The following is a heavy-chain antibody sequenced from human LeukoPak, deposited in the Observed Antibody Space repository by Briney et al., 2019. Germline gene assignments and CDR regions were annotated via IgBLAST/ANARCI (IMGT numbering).Heavy chain of an antibody. CDR3: AKESALVVAAPAFDY. D-gene: IGHD2-15*01. CDR1: GFTFSSYA. J-gene: IGHJ4*02. CDR2: ISGSGGST. V-gene: IGHV3-23*01. Sequence: GGSLRLSCVVSGFTFSSYAMSWVRQAPGKGLEWVSAISGSGGSTYYADSVKGRFTISRDNSKNTLYLQMNSLRAEDTAVYYCAKESALVVAAPAFDYWGQGTLVTVSS.